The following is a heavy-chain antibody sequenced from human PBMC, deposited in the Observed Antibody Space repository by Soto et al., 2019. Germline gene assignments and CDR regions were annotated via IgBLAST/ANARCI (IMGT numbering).Heavy chain of an antibody. CDR1: GFSFSSYG. J-gene: IGHJ4*02. CDR2: ISASGRRT. V-gene: IGHV3-23*01. CDR3: AKGGWLANSLEN. Sequence: EVQLLESGGGLAQPGGSLRLSCVASGFSFSSYGMTWVRQAPGKGLEWVSSISASGRRTYYADSVKGRFTLSRDSSRNTLHLQINSLRAEDTAVYYCAKGGWLANSLENWGQGILVTVSS. D-gene: IGHD6-19*01.